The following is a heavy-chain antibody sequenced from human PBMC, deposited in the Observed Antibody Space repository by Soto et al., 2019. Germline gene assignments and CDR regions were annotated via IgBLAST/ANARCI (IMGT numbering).Heavy chain of an antibody. CDR2: ISENGDIT. CDR3: VKGGVTGPKRNWFDP. D-gene: IGHD1-20*01. Sequence: GGSLRLSCSVFGFTFSNSYMHWVRQTPEKGLQYVSSISENGDITYYPDSVKGRFTISRDNSKSTVYLQMSSLRVEDTGVYYCVKGGVTGPKRNWFDPWGQGALVTVSS. J-gene: IGHJ5*02. CDR1: GFTFSNSY. V-gene: IGHV3-64D*06.